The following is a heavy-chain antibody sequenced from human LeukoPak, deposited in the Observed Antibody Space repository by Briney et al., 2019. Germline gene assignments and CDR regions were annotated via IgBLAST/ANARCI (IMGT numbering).Heavy chain of an antibody. D-gene: IGHD2-15*01. CDR1: GFTFSSYG. Sequence: PGGSLRLSCAASGFTFSSYGMHWVRQAPGKGLEWVAFIRYGGTYKDYADSVKGRFTISRDNSKNTLYLQMNSLRAEDTAVYYCAREGGFCSGGSCYYFDYWGQGILVTVSS. J-gene: IGHJ4*02. CDR2: IRYGGTYK. CDR3: AREGGFCSGGSCYYFDY. V-gene: IGHV3-30*02.